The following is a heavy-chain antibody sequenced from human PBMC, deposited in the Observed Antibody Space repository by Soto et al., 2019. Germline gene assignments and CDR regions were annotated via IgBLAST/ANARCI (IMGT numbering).Heavy chain of an antibody. Sequence: GASVKVSCKVSGNTLNELSMHWVRQAPGEGLEWMGSFDPEDGETIYAQKFQGRLTMTEDTSTDIAYMELSSLRSEDTAVYYCATREKVVERVFGFDILDSWGQGTLVTVSS. CDR1: GNTLNELS. CDR2: FDPEDGET. CDR3: ATREKVVERVFGFDILDS. J-gene: IGHJ4*02. D-gene: IGHD1-1*01. V-gene: IGHV1-24*01.